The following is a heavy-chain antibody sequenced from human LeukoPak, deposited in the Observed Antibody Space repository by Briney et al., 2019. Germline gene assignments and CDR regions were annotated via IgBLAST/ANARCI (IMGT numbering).Heavy chain of an antibody. V-gene: IGHV1-46*01. CDR1: GYTFTSYY. Sequence: ASVKVSCKASGYTFTSYYMHWVRQAPGQGLEWMGIINPSGGSTSYAQKFQGRVTMTRDMSTSTVYMELSSLRSEDTAVYYCARVSSREGYNRPGDYWGQGTLVTVSS. CDR2: INPSGGST. J-gene: IGHJ4*02. D-gene: IGHD5-24*01. CDR3: ARVSSREGYNRPGDY.